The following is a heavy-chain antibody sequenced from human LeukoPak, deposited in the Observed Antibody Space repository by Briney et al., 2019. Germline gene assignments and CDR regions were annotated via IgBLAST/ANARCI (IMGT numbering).Heavy chain of an antibody. D-gene: IGHD5-18*01. CDR2: IYYSGST. Sequence: SETLSLTCTVSGGSISSYYWSWIGQPPGKGLEWIGYIYYSGSTNYNPSLKSRVTISVDTSKNQFSLKLSSVTAADTAVYYCAREFRYSYGSYYFDYWGQGTLVTVSS. J-gene: IGHJ4*02. CDR1: GGSISSYY. CDR3: AREFRYSYGSYYFDY. V-gene: IGHV4-59*01.